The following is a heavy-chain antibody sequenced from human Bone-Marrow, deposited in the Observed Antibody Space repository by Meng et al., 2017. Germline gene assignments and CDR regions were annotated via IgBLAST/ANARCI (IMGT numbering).Heavy chain of an antibody. D-gene: IGHD6-13*01. CDR3: ARGIAAAYDY. CDR2: IKEDGSEK. CDR1: RFTFTNYW. V-gene: IGHV3-7*01. J-gene: IGHJ4*02. Sequence: GGSLRLSCAASRFTFTNYWMTWVRQAPGKGLEWVANIKEDGSEKFYVDSVKGRFTISRDNAKNSLYLQMNSLRAEDTAVYYCARGIAAAYDYWGQGTLVTVSS.